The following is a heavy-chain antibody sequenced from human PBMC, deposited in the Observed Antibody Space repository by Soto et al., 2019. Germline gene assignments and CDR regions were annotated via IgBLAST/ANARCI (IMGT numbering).Heavy chain of an antibody. CDR2: IIPILDIA. V-gene: IGHV1-69*02. Sequence: QVQLVQSGAEVKKPGSSVKVSCKASGDTFRTYSINWVRQAPGQGLEWMGRIIPILDIADYAQKFQGRVTITADKSTRTAYMELSSLRSEDTAVYYCASEECRSTSCYYYFDYWGQGTLVTVSS. CDR1: GDTFRTYS. CDR3: ASEECRSTSCYYYFDY. D-gene: IGHD2-2*01. J-gene: IGHJ4*02.